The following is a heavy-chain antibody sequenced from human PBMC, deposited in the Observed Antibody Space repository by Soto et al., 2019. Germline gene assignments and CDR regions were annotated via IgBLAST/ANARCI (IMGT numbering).Heavy chain of an antibody. D-gene: IGHD3-10*01. V-gene: IGHV5-51*01. CDR3: ARSSGWFGELLSWGNFDY. CDR1: GYSFTSYW. J-gene: IGHJ4*02. CDR2: IYPGDSDT. Sequence: GESLKISCKGSGYSFTSYWIGWVRQMPGKGLEWMGIIYPGDSDTRYSPSFQGQVTNSADKSISTAYLQWSSLKASDTAMYYCARSSGWFGELLSWGNFDYWGQGTLVTVSS.